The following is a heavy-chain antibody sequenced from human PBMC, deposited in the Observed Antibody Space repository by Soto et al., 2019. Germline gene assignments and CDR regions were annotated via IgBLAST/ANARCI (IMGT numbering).Heavy chain of an antibody. CDR1: GGSIRSYY. J-gene: IGHJ4*01. V-gene: IGHV4-59*08. Sequence: QVQLQESGPGLVKPSETLSLTCTVSGGSIRSYYWSWIRQPPGKGLEWIGYIYHSGSTNYNPSLRSGVTLSVDTSKNQFSLKLSSVTAADTAVYYCARRYGGAVDYWGQEPWSPSPQ. CDR3: ARRYGGAVDY. CDR2: IYHSGST. D-gene: IGHD3-10*01.